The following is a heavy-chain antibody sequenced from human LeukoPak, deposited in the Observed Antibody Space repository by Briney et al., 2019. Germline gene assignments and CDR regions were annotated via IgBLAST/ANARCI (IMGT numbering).Heavy chain of an antibody. D-gene: IGHD4-23*01. CDR1: GFTFRDYG. V-gene: IGHV3-23*01. Sequence: GGSLRLSCETSGFTFRDYGLSWVRQAPGKGLEWVSTITASGLTTYYADSVKGRFTISRDNAKNSLFLQMNSLRAEDTAVYYCTREQDREASATVVGDYWGQGTLVTVSS. CDR3: TREQDREASATVVGDY. J-gene: IGHJ4*02. CDR2: ITASGLTT.